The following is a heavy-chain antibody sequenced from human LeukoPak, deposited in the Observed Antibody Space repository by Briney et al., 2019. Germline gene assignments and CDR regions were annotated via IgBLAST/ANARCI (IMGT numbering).Heavy chain of an antibody. J-gene: IGHJ4*02. CDR3: ARDRWNYAFDY. Sequence: QPGGSLRPSCAASGFTVSSNEMSWVRQAPGKGLEWVANIKQDGSEKYYVDSVKGRFTISRDNAKNSLYLQMNSLRAEDTAVYYCARDRWNYAFDYWGQGTLVTVSS. CDR1: GFTVSSNE. V-gene: IGHV3-7*01. D-gene: IGHD1-7*01. CDR2: IKQDGSEK.